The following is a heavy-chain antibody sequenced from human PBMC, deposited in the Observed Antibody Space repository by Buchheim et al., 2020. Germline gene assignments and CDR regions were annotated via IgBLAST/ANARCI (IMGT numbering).Heavy chain of an antibody. J-gene: IGHJ4*02. CDR3: VRDKDRSFDY. CDR1: GFTFSSYW. V-gene: IGHV3-74*01. CDR2: LNGDGSTT. Sequence: EVQLVESGGGLVQPGGSLRLSCAASGFTFSSYWMVWVRQAPGKGLLYVSDLNGDGSTTRYADSVRGRFSISRDNAKNTQSLQMTSLRVEDTAVYYCVRDKDRSFDYWGQGTL.